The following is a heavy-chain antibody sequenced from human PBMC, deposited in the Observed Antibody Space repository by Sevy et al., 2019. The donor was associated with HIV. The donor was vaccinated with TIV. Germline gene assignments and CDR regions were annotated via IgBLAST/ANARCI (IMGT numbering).Heavy chain of an antibody. Sequence: GGFLRLSCAASGFTLSNAWMSWVRQAPGKGLEWVGRIKSKTDGGTTDYADYAAPVKGRFTISTNDSQNTLYLQMNSLKTEDTAVYYCTTEGLYCSGGSCYSEGFDYWGQGTLVTVSS. CDR3: TTEGLYCSGGSCYSEGFDY. CDR2: IKSKTDGGTTDYA. J-gene: IGHJ4*02. V-gene: IGHV3-15*01. CDR1: GFTLSNAW. D-gene: IGHD2-15*01.